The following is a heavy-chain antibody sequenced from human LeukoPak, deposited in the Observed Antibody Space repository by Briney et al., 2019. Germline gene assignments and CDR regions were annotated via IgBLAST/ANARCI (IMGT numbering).Heavy chain of an antibody. CDR1: GFTFSSYA. CDR2: ISYDGSNK. J-gene: IGHJ3*02. Sequence: PGGSLRLSCAASGFTFSSYAMHWVCQAPGKGLEWVAVISYDGSNKYYADSVKGRFTISRDNSKNTLYLQMNSLRAEDTAVYYCARVPIHSIAVAGKDAFDIWGQGTMVTVSS. D-gene: IGHD6-19*01. V-gene: IGHV3-30*04. CDR3: ARVPIHSIAVAGKDAFDI.